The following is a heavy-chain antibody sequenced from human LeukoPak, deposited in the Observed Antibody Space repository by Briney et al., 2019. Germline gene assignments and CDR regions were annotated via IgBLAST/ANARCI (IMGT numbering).Heavy chain of an antibody. D-gene: IGHD6-19*01. CDR1: GFTFSSYA. CDR2: ISYDGSNK. V-gene: IGHV3-30-3*01. J-gene: IGHJ4*02. Sequence: GGSLRLSCAASGFTFSSYAMHWVRQAPGKGLEWVAVISYDGSNKYYADSVKGRFTISRDNSKNTLYLQMNSLRAGDTAVYYCARVPPWQWLGGFDYWGQGTLVTVSS. CDR3: ARVPPWQWLGGFDY.